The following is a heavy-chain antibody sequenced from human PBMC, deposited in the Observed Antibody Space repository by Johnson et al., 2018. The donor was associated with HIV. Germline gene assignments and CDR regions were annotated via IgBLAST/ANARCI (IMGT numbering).Heavy chain of an antibody. J-gene: IGHJ3*02. CDR2: IKSKTDGGTR. CDR3: TTGLTIFGVVILDAFDI. Sequence: AQLVESGGGLVKSGGSLRLSCVASGFTFSNAWMSWVRQAPGKGLEWVGRIKSKTDGGTRDYAAPVKGRFTISRDDSKNRLHLQMNSLKTEDTAVYYCTTGLTIFGVVILDAFDIWGQGTMVTVSS. D-gene: IGHD3-3*01. V-gene: IGHV3-15*01. CDR1: GFTFSNAW.